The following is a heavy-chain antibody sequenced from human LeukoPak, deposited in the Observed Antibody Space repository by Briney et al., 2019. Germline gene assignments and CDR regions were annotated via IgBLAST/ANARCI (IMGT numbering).Heavy chain of an antibody. Sequence: PSETLSLTCAVYGGSFSGYYWSWIRQPPGKGLEWIGEINHSGSTNYNPSLKSRVTISVDTSKNQFSLKLSPVTAADTAVYYCARRPDGGTYFDYWGQGTLVTVSS. J-gene: IGHJ4*02. CDR2: INHSGST. CDR3: ARRPDGGTYFDY. D-gene: IGHD3-16*01. V-gene: IGHV4-34*01. CDR1: GGSFSGYY.